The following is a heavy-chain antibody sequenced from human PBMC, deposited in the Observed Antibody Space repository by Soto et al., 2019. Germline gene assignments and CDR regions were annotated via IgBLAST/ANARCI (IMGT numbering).Heavy chain of an antibody. Sequence: QITLKESGPTLVKPTQTLTLTCTFSGFSLSTSGVSVGWIRQPPGKALEWLALIHWDDDKRYSPSLKSRLTITKDTSKNQVVLTMTNMDPVDTATYYCAHKWGVAVWNAFEIWGLGTMVTVSS. J-gene: IGHJ3*02. CDR1: GFSLSTSGVS. CDR3: AHKWGVAVWNAFEI. V-gene: IGHV2-5*02. D-gene: IGHD2-15*01. CDR2: IHWDDDK.